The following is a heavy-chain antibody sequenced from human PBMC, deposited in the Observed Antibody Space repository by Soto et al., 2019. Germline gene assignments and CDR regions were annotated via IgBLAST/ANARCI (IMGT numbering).Heavy chain of an antibody. J-gene: IGHJ4*02. V-gene: IGHV3-21*01. D-gene: IGHD5-12*01. Sequence: EVQLVESGGGLVKPGGSLRLSCAASGFTFSSYSMNWVRQAPGKGLEWVSSISSSSSYIYYADSVKGRFTISRDNAKNYLYMNMNSLRVEDTAVYYCATLIVATIQPFDYWGQGTLVTVSS. CDR2: ISSSSSYI. CDR1: GFTFSSYS. CDR3: ATLIVATIQPFDY.